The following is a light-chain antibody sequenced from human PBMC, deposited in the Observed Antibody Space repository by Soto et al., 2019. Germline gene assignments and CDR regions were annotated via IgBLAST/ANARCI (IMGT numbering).Light chain of an antibody. Sequence: EIVLTQSPGTLSLSPGERATLSCRASQTISSSYLAWYQQKPGQAPRLLIYAASTRATGITDRFSGSGSGTDFTLTIIRLEPEDFAVYFCQQFGGSPLFPFGPGTKVDIK. CDR1: QTISSSY. CDR2: AAS. J-gene: IGKJ3*01. V-gene: IGKV3-20*01. CDR3: QQFGGSPLFP.